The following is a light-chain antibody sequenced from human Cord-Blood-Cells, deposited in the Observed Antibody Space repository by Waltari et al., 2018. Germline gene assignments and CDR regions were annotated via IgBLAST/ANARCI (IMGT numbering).Light chain of an antibody. CDR1: SSDVGGYNY. CDR2: DRS. J-gene: IGLJ1*01. Sequence: QSALTQPASVSGSPGQSITISCTGTSSDVGGYNYVSWYQQHPGKAPKLIIYDRSKRPSGVSNRFSGSKSGTTASLTISGLQAEDEADYYCSSYTSSSTYVFGTGTKVTVL. V-gene: IGLV2-14*01. CDR3: SSYTSSSTYV.